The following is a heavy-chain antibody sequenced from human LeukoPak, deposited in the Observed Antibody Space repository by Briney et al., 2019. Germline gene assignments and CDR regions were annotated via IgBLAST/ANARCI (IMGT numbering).Heavy chain of an antibody. D-gene: IGHD6-19*01. CDR2: INHSGST. CDR3: ARAQWLENYYYYGMDV. Sequence: SETLSLTCAVYGGSFSGYYWSWIRQPPGKELEWMGEINHSGSTNYNPSLKSRVTISVDTSKNQFSLKLSSVTAADTAVYYCARAQWLENYYYYGMDVWGQGTTVTVSS. CDR1: GGSFSGYY. J-gene: IGHJ6*02. V-gene: IGHV4-34*01.